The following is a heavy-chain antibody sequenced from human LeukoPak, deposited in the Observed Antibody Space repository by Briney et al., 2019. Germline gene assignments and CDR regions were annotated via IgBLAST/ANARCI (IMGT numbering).Heavy chain of an antibody. D-gene: IGHD2-2*01. J-gene: IGHJ4*02. CDR3: ARDRTKYCRSTSCPLDY. CDR2: INPNSGGT. V-gene: IGHV1-2*02. CDR1: GYTFTGYY. Sequence: ASVKVSCKASGYTFTGYYMHWVRQAPGQGLEWMGWINPNSGGTNYAQKFQGRVTMTRDTSISTAYMELSRLRSDDTAVYYCARDRTKYCRSTSCPLDYWGQGTLVTVSS.